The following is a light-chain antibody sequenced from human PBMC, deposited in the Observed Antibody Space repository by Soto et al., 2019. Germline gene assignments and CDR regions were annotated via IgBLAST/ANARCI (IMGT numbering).Light chain of an antibody. CDR2: EGS. CDR1: SSDVGSYNL. CDR3: CSYAGSVV. Sequence: QSALTQPASVSGSPGQSITISCTGTSSDVGSYNLVSWYQQHPVKAPKLMIYEGSKRPSGVSSRFSGSKAGNTASLTIAGLQAEDEADYYCCSYAGSVVFGGGTKLTVL. V-gene: IGLV2-23*01. J-gene: IGLJ2*01.